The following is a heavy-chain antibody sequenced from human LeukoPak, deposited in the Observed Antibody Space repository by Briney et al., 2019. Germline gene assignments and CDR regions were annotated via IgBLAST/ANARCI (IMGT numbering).Heavy chain of an antibody. D-gene: IGHD2-21*02. Sequence: PGGSLRLSCAASGFSVRSHYMSWVRQAPGKGLEWVAVIYSDRRTHYGDSVKGRFTISRDNSNNTLHLQMNSLRGEDTAVYYCARCGSDYDGRAFDIWGQGTVVTVSS. CDR3: ARCGSDYDGRAFDI. V-gene: IGHV3-53*01. CDR2: IYSDRRT. CDR1: GFSVRSHY. J-gene: IGHJ3*02.